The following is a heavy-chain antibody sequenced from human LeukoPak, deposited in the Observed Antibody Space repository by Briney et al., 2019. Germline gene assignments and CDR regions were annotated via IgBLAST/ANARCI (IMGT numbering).Heavy chain of an antibody. CDR2: INPSGGST. Sequence: ASVKVSCKASEYTFTSYYMHWVRQAPGQGLEWMGIINPSGGSTSYAQKFRGRVTMTRDMSTSTVYMELSSLRSEDTAVYYCARDRGTGYSSSWYFDYWGQGTLVTVSS. D-gene: IGHD6-13*01. CDR1: EYTFTSYY. CDR3: ARDRGTGYSSSWYFDY. J-gene: IGHJ4*02. V-gene: IGHV1-46*01.